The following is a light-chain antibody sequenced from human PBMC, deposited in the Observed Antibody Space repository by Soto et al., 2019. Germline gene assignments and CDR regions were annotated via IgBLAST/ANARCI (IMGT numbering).Light chain of an antibody. CDR1: QSVSAAH. V-gene: IGKV3-20*01. CDR2: GAS. J-gene: IGKJ4*01. CDR3: HHYGSSPLT. Sequence: EIVLTQSPGTLSLSPGESATLSCMASQSVSAAHLAWYQQKPGQAPRLLIYGASTRATGIPDRFSGSGSGTDFTLTISKVEHEDFAVFYCHHYGSSPLTFGGGTKVDIK.